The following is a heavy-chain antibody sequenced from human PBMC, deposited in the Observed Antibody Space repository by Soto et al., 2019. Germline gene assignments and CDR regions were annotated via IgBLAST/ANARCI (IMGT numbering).Heavy chain of an antibody. CDR2: ISYDGNNK. J-gene: IGHJ6*02. CDR1: GFTFSNYA. Sequence: QVQLVESGGGVVQPGRSLRLSCAASGFTFSNYAMYWVRQAPGKGLEWVAVISYDGNNKYYADSVKGRFTISRDNSKNTLYLQMSSLRAEDTAVYYCARAGCDGGTCYTLVGLRDGMDVWGQGTTVTVSS. CDR3: ARAGCDGGTCYTLVGLRDGMDV. V-gene: IGHV3-30-3*01. D-gene: IGHD2-15*01.